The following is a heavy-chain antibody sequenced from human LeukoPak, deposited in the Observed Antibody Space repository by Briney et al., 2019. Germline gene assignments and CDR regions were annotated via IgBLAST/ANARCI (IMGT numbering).Heavy chain of an antibody. D-gene: IGHD2-2*01. V-gene: IGHV3-21*01. CDR3: ARDGLSRFDFDY. Sequence: GGSLRLSCAASGFTFSSYSMNWVRQAPGKGLEWVSSISSSSSYIYYADSVKGRFTISRDNAKNSLYLQMNSLRAEDTAVYYCARDGLSRFDFDYWGRGTLVTVSS. CDR1: GFTFSSYS. J-gene: IGHJ4*02. CDR2: ISSSSSYI.